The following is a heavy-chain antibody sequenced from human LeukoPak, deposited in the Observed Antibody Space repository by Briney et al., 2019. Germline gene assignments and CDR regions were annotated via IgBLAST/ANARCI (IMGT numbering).Heavy chain of an antibody. Sequence: PGGSLRLSCAASGFTFSDYDMHWVRQATGQGLEWFSAIGTAGDTYYTGSVKGQFTISRENAKNSLYLQMNSLRAGDTAVYYCARVAKERVGGVYYFDYWGQGTLVTVSS. D-gene: IGHD1-1*01. CDR2: IGTAGDT. CDR1: GFTFSDYD. CDR3: ARVAKERVGGVYYFDY. V-gene: IGHV3-13*01. J-gene: IGHJ4*02.